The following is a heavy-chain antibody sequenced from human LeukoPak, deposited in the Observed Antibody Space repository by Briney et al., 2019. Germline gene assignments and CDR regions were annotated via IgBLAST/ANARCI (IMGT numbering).Heavy chain of an antibody. CDR1: GFTFSSYA. CDR3: AKRVGYCSGGSCD. J-gene: IGHJ4*02. CDR2: ISGSGGST. D-gene: IGHD2-15*01. V-gene: IGHV3-23*01. Sequence: GGSLRLSCAASGFTFSSYAMSWVRQAPGKGLEWVSAISGSGGSTYYADSVKGRFTISRDNSKNTLYLQMNSQRAEDTAVYYCAKRVGYCSGGSCDWGQGTLVTVSS.